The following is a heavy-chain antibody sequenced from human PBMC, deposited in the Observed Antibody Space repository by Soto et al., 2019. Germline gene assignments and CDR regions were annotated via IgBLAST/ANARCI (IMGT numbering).Heavy chain of an antibody. CDR3: ARPRVGYCSGGSCYGLYYFDY. D-gene: IGHD2-15*01. CDR2: IYPGDSDT. CDR1: GYTFTRYW. Sequence: ESLTISCEGSGYTFTRYWYGWAPPMPGKSLEWTGFIYPGDSDTRYSPSFQGQVTVSADKSISTPYLQWSSLKASDTAMYYCARPRVGYCSGGSCYGLYYFDYWGQGTLVTVSS. J-gene: IGHJ4*02. V-gene: IGHV5-51*01.